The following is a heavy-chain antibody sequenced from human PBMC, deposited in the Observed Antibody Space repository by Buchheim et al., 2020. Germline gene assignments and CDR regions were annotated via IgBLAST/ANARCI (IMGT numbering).Heavy chain of an antibody. D-gene: IGHD4-17*01. CDR2: ISESGAST. CDR3: ARKDDTVTNNFDY. CDR1: GVTFSNYD. V-gene: IGHV3-23*01. J-gene: IGHJ4*02. Sequence: EVQLLESGGGLVQPGGSLRLSCAASGVTFSNYDMGWVRQAPGKGLAWVSTISESGASTFYAESVKGRFTISRDNSRNTLYLQMSSLRAEDTAVYYCARKDDTVTNNFDYWGQGTL.